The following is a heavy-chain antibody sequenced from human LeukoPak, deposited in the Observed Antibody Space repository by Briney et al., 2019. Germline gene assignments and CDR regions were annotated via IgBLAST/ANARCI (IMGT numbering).Heavy chain of an antibody. V-gene: IGHV1-2*02. CDR1: GYTFTGYY. CDR3: ARAWGGDWVDY. CDR2: INPNSGGT. J-gene: IGHJ4*02. D-gene: IGHD2-21*02. Sequence: ASVKFSCKASGYTFTGYYMHWVRQAPGQGREWMGWINPNSGGTNYAQKFQGRVTMTRDTCISTAYMELSRLRSDDTAVYYCARAWGGDWVDYWGQGTLVTVSS.